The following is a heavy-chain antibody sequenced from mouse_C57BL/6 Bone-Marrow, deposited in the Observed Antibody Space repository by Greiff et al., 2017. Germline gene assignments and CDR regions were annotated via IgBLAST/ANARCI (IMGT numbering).Heavy chain of an antibody. V-gene: IGHV1-61*01. CDR1: GYTFTSYW. J-gene: IGHJ2*01. D-gene: IGHD2-5*01. Sequence: QVQLQQPGAELVRPGSSVKLSCKASGYTFTSYWMDWVKQRPGQGLEWIGNIYPSDSETHYNQKFKDKATLTVDKSSSTAYMQLSSLTSEESAVYYCAVKGSKYVDYGGQGTTLTASS. CDR2: IYPSDSET. CDR3: AVKGSKYVDY.